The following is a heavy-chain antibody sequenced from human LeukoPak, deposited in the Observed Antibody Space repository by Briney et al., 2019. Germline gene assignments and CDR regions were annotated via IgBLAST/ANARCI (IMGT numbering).Heavy chain of an antibody. CDR3: ATVAPPRRYCSSTSCYEDY. CDR2: FDPEDGET. V-gene: IGHV1-24*01. D-gene: IGHD2-2*01. J-gene: IGHJ4*02. Sequence: ASVKVSCKVSGYTLTELSMHWVRQAPGKGLEWMGGFDPEDGETIYAQKFQGRVTMTEDTSTDTAYMGLSSLRSEDTAVYYCATVAPPRRYCSSTSCYEDYWGQGTLVTVSS. CDR1: GYTLTELS.